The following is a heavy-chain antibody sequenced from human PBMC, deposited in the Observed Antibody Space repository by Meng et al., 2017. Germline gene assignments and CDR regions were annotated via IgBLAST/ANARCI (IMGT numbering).Heavy chain of an antibody. CDR1: GFTFSSYS. D-gene: IGHD1-26*01. CDR2: ISSSSSYI. J-gene: IGHJ6*02. CDR3: ARDRPGYSRGKYGMDV. Sequence: GGSLRLSCAASGFTFSSYSMNWVRQAPGKGLEWVSSISSSSSYIYYADSVKGRFTISRDNAKNSLYLQMNSLRAEDTAVYYCARDRPGYSRGKYGMDVWGQGTTVTVSS. V-gene: IGHV3-21*01.